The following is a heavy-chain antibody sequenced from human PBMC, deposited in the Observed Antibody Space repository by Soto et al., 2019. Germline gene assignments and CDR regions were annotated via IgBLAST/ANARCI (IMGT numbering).Heavy chain of an antibody. Sequence: QLQLQESGPGLVKPSETLSLTCTVSGGSLSSSSYYWGWIRQPPGKGLEWIGSIYYSGSTYYNPSLKSRVTISVDTSKNQFSLKLSSVTAADTAVYYCARHEITGTNDAFDIWGQGTMVTVSS. V-gene: IGHV4-39*01. CDR2: IYYSGST. CDR3: ARHEITGTNDAFDI. D-gene: IGHD1-20*01. J-gene: IGHJ3*02. CDR1: GGSLSSSSYY.